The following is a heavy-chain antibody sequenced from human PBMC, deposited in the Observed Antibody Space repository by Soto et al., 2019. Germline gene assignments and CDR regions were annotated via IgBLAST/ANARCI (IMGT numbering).Heavy chain of an antibody. V-gene: IGHV4-39*01. D-gene: IGHD5-18*01. CDR1: GGSISSSSYY. CDR3: ARAGYSYGWNWFDP. Sequence: SATLSLTCTVSGGSISSSSYYWGWIRQPPGKGLEWIGSIYYSGSTYYNPSLKSRVTISVDTSKNQFSLKLSSVTAADTAVYYCARAGYSYGWNWFDPWGQGTLVTGSS. CDR2: IYYSGST. J-gene: IGHJ5*02.